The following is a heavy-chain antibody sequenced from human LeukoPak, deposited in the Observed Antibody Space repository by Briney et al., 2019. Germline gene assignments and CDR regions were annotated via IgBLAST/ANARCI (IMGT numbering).Heavy chain of an antibody. CDR1: GFTFGSYS. Sequence: GGSLRLSCAASGFTFGSYSMNWVRQAPGKGLEWVSSISSSSSYIYYADSVKGRFTISRDNAKNSLYLQMNSLRAEDTAVYYCARDFYSNYQIDYWGQGTLVTVSS. V-gene: IGHV3-21*01. CDR2: ISSSSSYI. CDR3: ARDFYSNYQIDY. J-gene: IGHJ4*02. D-gene: IGHD4-11*01.